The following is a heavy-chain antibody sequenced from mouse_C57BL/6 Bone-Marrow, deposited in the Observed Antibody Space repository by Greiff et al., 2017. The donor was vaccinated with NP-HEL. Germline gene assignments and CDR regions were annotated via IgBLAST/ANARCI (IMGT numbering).Heavy chain of an antibody. V-gene: IGHV7-3*01. J-gene: IGHJ1*03. D-gene: IGHD1-1*01. CDR3: ARSLPIYYYGSDWYFDV. CDR1: GFTFTDYY. Sequence: EVKVVESGGGLVQPGGSLSLSCAASGFTFTDYYMSWVRQPPGKALEWLGFIRNKANGYTTEYSASVKGRFTISRDNSQSILYLQMNALRAEDSATYYCARSLPIYYYGSDWYFDVWGTGTTVTVSS. CDR2: IRNKANGYTT.